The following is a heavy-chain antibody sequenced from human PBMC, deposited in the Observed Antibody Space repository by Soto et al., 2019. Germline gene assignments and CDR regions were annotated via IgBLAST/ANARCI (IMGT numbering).Heavy chain of an antibody. J-gene: IGHJ4*02. CDR1: GFTFSSYT. CDR2: ISSSISTM. Sequence: EVQLGESGGGLVQPGGSLRLSCAASGFTFSSYTMNWVRQAPGKGLEWLSYISSSISTMHYADSVKGRFTISRDNAKNSLYLQINSLRDEDTAVYYCAREVRDTAVADFDYWGQGTLVTVSS. CDR3: AREVRDTAVADFDY. V-gene: IGHV3-48*02. D-gene: IGHD5-18*01.